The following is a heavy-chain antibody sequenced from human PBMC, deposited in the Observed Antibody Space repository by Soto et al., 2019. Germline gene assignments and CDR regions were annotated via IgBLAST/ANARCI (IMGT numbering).Heavy chain of an antibody. Sequence: QEQLVQSGAEVKKPGSSVKVSCKASGGLFSSYPISWVRQVPGQGLEWMGGIIPVFQTAYYTQRFQGRVTITADEATNPAYMELSSLRSEDTGIYYCARGGSGYTWFDEFWGQGTMVTVSS. D-gene: IGHD3-10*01. CDR2: IIPVFQTA. J-gene: IGHJ4*02. CDR3: ARGGSGYTWFDEF. V-gene: IGHV1-69*01. CDR1: GGLFSSYP.